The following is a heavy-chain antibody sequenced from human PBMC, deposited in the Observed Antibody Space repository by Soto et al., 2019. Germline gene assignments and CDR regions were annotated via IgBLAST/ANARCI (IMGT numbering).Heavy chain of an antibody. V-gene: IGHV1-18*01. CDR1: GYTFTIYG. D-gene: IGHD3-22*01. CDR2: ISAYNGNT. CDR3: AYDSSGYFGTRYDY. J-gene: IGHJ4*02. Sequence: VASVKVSCKASGYTFTIYGISWVRQAPGQGLEWMGWISAYNGNTNYAQKLQGRVTMTTDTSTSTAYMELRSLRSDDTAVYYCAYDSSGYFGTRYDYWGQGTLVTVSS.